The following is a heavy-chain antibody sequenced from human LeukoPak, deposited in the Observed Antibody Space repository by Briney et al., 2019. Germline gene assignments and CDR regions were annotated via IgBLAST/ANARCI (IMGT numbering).Heavy chain of an antibody. Sequence: GGSLRLSCVASGFTFSSYSMNWVRQAPGKGLEWVSSISSSSSYIYYADSVKGRFTISRDNAKNSLYLQMNSLRAEDTAVYYCARHLREGIAVMLYYYYYYGMDVWGQGTTVTVSS. CDR3: ARHLREGIAVMLYYYYYYGMDV. J-gene: IGHJ6*02. CDR1: GFTFSSYS. V-gene: IGHV3-21*01. CDR2: ISSSSSYI. D-gene: IGHD6-19*01.